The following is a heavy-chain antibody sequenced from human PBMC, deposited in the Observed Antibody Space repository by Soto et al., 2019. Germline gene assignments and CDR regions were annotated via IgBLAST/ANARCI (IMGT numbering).Heavy chain of an antibody. CDR2: IWYDGSNK. D-gene: IGHD3-10*01. J-gene: IGHJ5*02. V-gene: IGHV3-33*01. CDR3: ARDTMVRGAPLGWFDP. CDR1: GFTFSSYG. Sequence: LRLSCAASGFTFSSYGMHWVRQAPGKGLEWVAVIWYDGSNKYYADSVKGRFTISRDNSKNTLYLQMNSLRAEDTAVYYCARDTMVRGAPLGWFDPWGQGTLVTVSS.